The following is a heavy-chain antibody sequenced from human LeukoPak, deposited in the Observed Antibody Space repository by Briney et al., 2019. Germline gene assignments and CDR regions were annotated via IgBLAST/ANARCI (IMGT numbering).Heavy chain of an antibody. CDR3: AKEANDFWSGYFTPPYDAFDI. Sequence: GGSLRLSCAASGFTFSSYAMSWVRQAPGKGLEWVSAISGSGGSTYYADSVKGRFTISRDNSKNTLYLQMNSLRAEDTAVYYCAKEANDFWSGYFTPPYDAFDIWGQGTMVTVFS. CDR2: ISGSGGST. J-gene: IGHJ3*02. CDR1: GFTFSSYA. V-gene: IGHV3-23*01. D-gene: IGHD3-3*01.